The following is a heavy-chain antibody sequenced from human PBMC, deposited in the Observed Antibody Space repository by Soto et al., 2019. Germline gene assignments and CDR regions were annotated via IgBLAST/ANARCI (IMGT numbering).Heavy chain of an antibody. CDR2: HSGQNGNT. Sequence: QVQLVQSGPEVIKPGASLNVSCTASGDTLTSYGVTWVRQAPGQGLEWMGFHSGQNGNTNYAQRFQGRVTMTADMYAATAYLQLRTLRSDDTAIYYCAVGKDFDYWGQGTLVIVSS. J-gene: IGHJ4*02. V-gene: IGHV1-18*04. CDR1: GDTLTSYG. CDR3: AVGKDFDY. D-gene: IGHD1-26*01.